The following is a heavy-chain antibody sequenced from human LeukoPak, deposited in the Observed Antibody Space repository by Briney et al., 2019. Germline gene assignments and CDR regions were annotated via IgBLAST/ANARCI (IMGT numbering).Heavy chain of an antibody. V-gene: IGHV3-23*01. CDR3: AKVVATIEYFQH. D-gene: IGHD5-12*01. CDR2: ISGSVGST. Sequence: GGSLRLSRAASEFTFSSYAMSWVRQAPGKGLEWVSTISGSVGSTYYADSVKGRFTISRDNSKNTLYLQMNSLRAEDTALYYCAKVVATIEYFQHWGQGTLVTVSS. J-gene: IGHJ1*01. CDR1: EFTFSSYA.